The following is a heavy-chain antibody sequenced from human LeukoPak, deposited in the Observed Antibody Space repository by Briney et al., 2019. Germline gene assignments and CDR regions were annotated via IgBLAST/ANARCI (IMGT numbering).Heavy chain of an antibody. CDR3: ATDKNFYDSSGYPFNF. J-gene: IGHJ4*02. CDR2: ISYDGGNRCDGRDK. V-gene: IGHV3-30*03. D-gene: IGHD3-22*01. CDR1: GLTFSSYG. Sequence: GGSLRLSCVPSGLTFSSYGMHWVRQAPGKGLEWVAVISYDGGNRCDGRDKYCADSVKGRFTISRDNSKNTLYLQMNSLRLEDTAVYYCATDKNFYDSSGYPFNFWGQGTLVTVSS.